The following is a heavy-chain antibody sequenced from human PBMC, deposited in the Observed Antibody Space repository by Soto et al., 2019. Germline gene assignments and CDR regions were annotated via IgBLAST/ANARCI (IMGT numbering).Heavy chain of an antibody. CDR1: GGSISSSNW. D-gene: IGHD6-19*01. J-gene: IGHJ4*02. CDR3: ARINNSAWQLIDY. CDR2: IYHIGST. Sequence: SETLSLTCAVSGGSISSSNWWSWVRQSPGKGLEWIGEIYHIGSTNYNPSLKSRVTISVDKSKNQFSLKLSSVTAADTAVYYCARINNSAWQLIDYWGQGTLVTVSS. V-gene: IGHV4-4*02.